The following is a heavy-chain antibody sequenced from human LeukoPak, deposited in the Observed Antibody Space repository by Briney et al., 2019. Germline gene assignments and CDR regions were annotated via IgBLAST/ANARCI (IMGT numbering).Heavy chain of an antibody. CDR3: ARARDYYGSGSYYQSDY. CDR2: INSSSSYI. Sequence: GGSLRLSCAASGFTFSSYSMNWVRQAPGKGLEWVSSINSSSSYIYYADSVRGRFTISRDNAKNSLYLQMNSLRAEDTAVYYCARARDYYGSGSYYQSDYWGQGTLVTVSS. CDR1: GFTFSSYS. V-gene: IGHV3-21*01. D-gene: IGHD3-10*01. J-gene: IGHJ4*02.